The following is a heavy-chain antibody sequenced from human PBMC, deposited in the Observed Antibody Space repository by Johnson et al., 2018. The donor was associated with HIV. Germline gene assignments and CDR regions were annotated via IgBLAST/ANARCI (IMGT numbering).Heavy chain of an antibody. CDR2: IRYNGTNK. Sequence: QVQLVESGGGVVQPGGSLRLSCVASGFTFSSYDMHWVRQAPGKGLEWVAFIRYNGTNKYYADSVKGRFTISRDNSKNTLYLQMNTLRAEDTAVYYCAKSEGVYYKFWSGTTGAFDLWGQGTMVTVSS. D-gene: IGHD3-3*01. CDR3: AKSEGVYYKFWSGTTGAFDL. V-gene: IGHV3-30*02. J-gene: IGHJ3*01. CDR1: GFTFSSYD.